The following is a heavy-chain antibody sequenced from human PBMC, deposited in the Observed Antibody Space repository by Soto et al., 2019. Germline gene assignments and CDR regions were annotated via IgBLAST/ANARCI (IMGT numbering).Heavy chain of an antibody. Sequence: QPGGSLRLSCAASGFTFSSYAMTWVRQAPGKGLEWVSAISGSGGNTWYADSVKGRFTISRDNSKNTLYLQMNSLRAEDTAVYYCAKAGVAVAASDLDYWGQGTLVTVSS. CDR3: AKAGVAVAASDLDY. J-gene: IGHJ4*02. CDR1: GFTFSSYA. CDR2: ISGSGGNT. V-gene: IGHV3-23*01. D-gene: IGHD6-19*01.